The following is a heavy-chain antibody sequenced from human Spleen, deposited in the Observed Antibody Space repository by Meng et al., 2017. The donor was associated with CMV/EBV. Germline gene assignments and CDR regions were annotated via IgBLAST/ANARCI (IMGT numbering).Heavy chain of an antibody. CDR2: MNSNSGNT. D-gene: IGHD7-27*01. CDR3: ARGVLNGENWFDP. J-gene: IGHJ5*02. Sequence: ASVKVSCKASGYTFTNYDINWVCQATGQGLEWMGWMNSNSGNTNYAQKFQGRLTFTRDTSINTAYMELSGLKSEDTAVYYCARGVLNGENWFDPWGQGTLVTVSS. V-gene: IGHV1-8*03. CDR1: GYTFTNYD.